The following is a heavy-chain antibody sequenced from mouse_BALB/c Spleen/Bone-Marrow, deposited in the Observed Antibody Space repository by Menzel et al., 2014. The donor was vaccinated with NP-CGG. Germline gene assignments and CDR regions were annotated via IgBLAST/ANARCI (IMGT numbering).Heavy chain of an antibody. CDR1: GYAFTNYL. CDR2: INPGSGGT. D-gene: IGHD2-4*01. V-gene: IGHV1-54*01. Sequence: VQLQQSGAELVRPGTSAKVSCKASGYAFTNYLIEWVKQRPGQGLEWIGVINPGSGGTNYNEKFKGKATLTAYKSSSNAYMQLSSLTSDDSAVYFCARREDYDLDYWGQGTTLTVSS. CDR3: ARREDYDLDY. J-gene: IGHJ2*01.